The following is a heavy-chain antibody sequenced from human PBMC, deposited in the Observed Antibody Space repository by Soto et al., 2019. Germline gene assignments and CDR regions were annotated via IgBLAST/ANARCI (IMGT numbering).Heavy chain of an antibody. Sequence: QVHLVQSGVEVKTPGASVKVSCQASGYTFFTYDISWVRQAPGQGLEWMGWISTYSGDTKYAQKFQGRVTMTTDTSTTTAYLELRSLRSDDTAVYYCARHHGPTTPENCFDPWGQGTVVTVSS. J-gene: IGHJ5*02. D-gene: IGHD5-12*01. V-gene: IGHV1-18*01. CDR1: GYTFFTYD. CDR3: ARHHGPTTPENCFDP. CDR2: ISTYSGDT.